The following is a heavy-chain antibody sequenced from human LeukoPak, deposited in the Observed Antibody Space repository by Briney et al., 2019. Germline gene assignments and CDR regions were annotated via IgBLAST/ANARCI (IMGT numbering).Heavy chain of an antibody. D-gene: IGHD1-26*01. V-gene: IGHV1-2*02. CDR1: GYTFTGYH. CDR2: INPNSGAT. CDR3: ARAVGALNAFDI. J-gene: IGHJ3*02. Sequence: ASVKVSCKASGYTFTGYHMHWVRQAPGQGLEWMGWINPNSGATNYAQKFQGRVPMTRDTSISTAYMELGSLRSDDTAVYYCARAVGALNAFDIWGQGTMVTVSS.